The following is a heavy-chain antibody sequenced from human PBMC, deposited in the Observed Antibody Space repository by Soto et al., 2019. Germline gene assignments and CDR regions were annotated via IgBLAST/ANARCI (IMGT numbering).Heavy chain of an antibody. CDR1: GFTFSSYA. V-gene: IGHV3-23*01. Sequence: PGGSLRLSCAASGFTFSSYAMSWVRQAPGKGLEWVSAISGSGGSTYYAESVKTRFTISTDQSRNTVYLQMDSLRADDTAIYYCAKAKNDYNWDNRPPLDYWGQGTLVTVS. CDR3: AKAKNDYNWDNRPPLDY. CDR2: ISGSGGST. J-gene: IGHJ4*02. D-gene: IGHD1-20*01.